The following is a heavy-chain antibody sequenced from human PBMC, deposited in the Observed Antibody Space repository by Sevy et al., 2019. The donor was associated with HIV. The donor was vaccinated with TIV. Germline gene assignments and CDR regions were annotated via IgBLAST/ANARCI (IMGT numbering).Heavy chain of an antibody. D-gene: IGHD6-6*01. CDR1: GGSISSYY. CDR2: IYYSGST. V-gene: IGHV4-59*01. Sequence: SETLSLTCTVSGGSISSYYWSWIRQPPGKGLEWIGYIYYSGSTNYNPSLKSRVTISVDTSKNQFSLKLSSVTAADTAVYYCARDLTTIAARDYYYGMYVWGQGTTVTVSS. CDR3: ARDLTTIAARDYYYGMYV. J-gene: IGHJ6*02.